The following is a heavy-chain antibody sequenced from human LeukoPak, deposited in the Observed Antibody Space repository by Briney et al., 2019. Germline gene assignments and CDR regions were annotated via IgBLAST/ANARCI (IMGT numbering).Heavy chain of an antibody. CDR1: GFTVSSNY. Sequence: AEGSLRLSCAASGFTVSSNYMNWVRQAPGKGLEWVSAISTSGSRAYYADSVKGRFTISRDNSKNTLYLQMNSLRAEDTAVYYCARDLPYGDYPDYWGQGTLVTVSS. J-gene: IGHJ4*02. CDR3: ARDLPYGDYPDY. D-gene: IGHD4-17*01. V-gene: IGHV3-23*01. CDR2: ISTSGSRA.